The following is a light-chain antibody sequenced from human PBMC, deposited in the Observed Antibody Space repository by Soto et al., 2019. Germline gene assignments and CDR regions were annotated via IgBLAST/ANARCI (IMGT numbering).Light chain of an antibody. CDR1: QSVLYSSNNKNY. CDR3: QQYYSTLT. Sequence: DIVMTQSPDSLAVSLGERATINCKSSQSVLYSSNNKNYLAWYQQKPGQPPKLLIYWASTRESGVPDRFSGSGSGTDFTLTISSLQAEDVAVYYCQQYYSTLTFG. CDR2: WAS. V-gene: IGKV4-1*01. J-gene: IGKJ3*01.